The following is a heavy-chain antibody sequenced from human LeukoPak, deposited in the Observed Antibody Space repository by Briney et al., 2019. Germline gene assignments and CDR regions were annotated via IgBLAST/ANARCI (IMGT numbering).Heavy chain of an antibody. D-gene: IGHD2/OR15-2a*01. CDR1: GFTFSDHY. CDR2: ISNNRGSAT. CDR3: ARDFRNKGMDV. Sequence: GGSLRLSCAASGFTFSDHYMDWVRQAPGKGLEWVSYISNNRGSATFYADSVKGRFTNSRDNAKNSLYLQMNSLRADDTAVYYCARDFRNKGMDVWGQGTTVTVSS. V-gene: IGHV3-11*01. J-gene: IGHJ6*02.